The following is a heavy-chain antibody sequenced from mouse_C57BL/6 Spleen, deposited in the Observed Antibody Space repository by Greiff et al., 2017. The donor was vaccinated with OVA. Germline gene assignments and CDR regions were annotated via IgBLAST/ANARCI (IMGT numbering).Heavy chain of an antibody. Sequence: QVQLQQPGAELVMPGASVKLSCKASGYTFTSYWMHWVKQRPGQGLEWIGVIDPSDSSTNYNQKFKSKSTLTVDKSSSTAYMQLSGLTSEDSADYYCARDGSSYDETMEYWGQGTSVTVSS. CDR2: IDPSDSST. CDR1: GYTFTSYW. CDR3: ARDGSSYDETMEY. V-gene: IGHV1-69*01. D-gene: IGHD1-1*01. J-gene: IGHJ4*01.